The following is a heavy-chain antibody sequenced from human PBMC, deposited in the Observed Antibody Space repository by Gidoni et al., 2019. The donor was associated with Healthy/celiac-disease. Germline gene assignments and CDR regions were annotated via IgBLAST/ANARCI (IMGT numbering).Heavy chain of an antibody. J-gene: IGHJ5*02. Sequence: QVQLVQSGAEVKKPGASVKVSCKASGYPFTSYGISWVRQAPGQGLEWMGWLSAHNGNTNYAQKLQGRVTMTTDTSMSTAYMELRSLRSDDTAVYYCARVTPSGYDFDWFDPWCQGTLVTVSS. D-gene: IGHD5-12*01. V-gene: IGHV1-18*01. CDR2: LSAHNGNT. CDR1: GYPFTSYG. CDR3: ARVTPSGYDFDWFDP.